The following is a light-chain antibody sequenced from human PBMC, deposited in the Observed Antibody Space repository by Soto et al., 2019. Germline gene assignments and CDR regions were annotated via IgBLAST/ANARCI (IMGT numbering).Light chain of an antibody. Sequence: EVVLTQSPATLSLSPGDRATLSCRASQSVSSFLAWYQQKPGQPPRLLIYDASNRATGIPGRFSGSGSGTDFTLTISSLEPEDFAAYYCQQRGTWPPTFGPGTKVDI. V-gene: IGKV3-11*01. CDR3: QQRGTWPPT. CDR2: DAS. CDR1: QSVSSF. J-gene: IGKJ3*01.